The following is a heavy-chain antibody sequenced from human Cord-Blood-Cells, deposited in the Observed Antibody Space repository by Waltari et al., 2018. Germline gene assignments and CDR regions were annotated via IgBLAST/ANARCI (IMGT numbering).Heavy chain of an antibody. J-gene: IGHJ5*02. Sequence: QVQLVQSGAEVKKPGASVKVSCKAYGYTVTSNGIRWVRLAPGQGLEWLGWISAYNGNTNYAQKLQGRVTMTTDTSTSTAYMELRSLRSDDTAVYYCARDKGVRYSSGGNWFDPWGQGTLVTVSS. CDR3: ARDKGVRYSSGGNWFDP. CDR2: ISAYNGNT. D-gene: IGHD6-19*01. V-gene: IGHV1-18*01. CDR1: GYTVTSNG.